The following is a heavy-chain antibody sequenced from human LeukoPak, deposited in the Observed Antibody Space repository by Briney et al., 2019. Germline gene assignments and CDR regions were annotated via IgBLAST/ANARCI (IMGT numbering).Heavy chain of an antibody. D-gene: IGHD5-18*01. CDR3: AKGAGGFSYYNWFDP. Sequence: KSSETLSLTCTVSGYSITSAYYWGWIRQPPGKGLEWIGSIYYSGSTHYNPSLGSRVTISVDTSKNQFSLKLASLTAADTAVYYCAKGAGGFSYYNWFDPWGQGTLVTVSS. V-gene: IGHV4-38-2*02. J-gene: IGHJ5*02. CDR1: GYSITSAYY. CDR2: IYYSGST.